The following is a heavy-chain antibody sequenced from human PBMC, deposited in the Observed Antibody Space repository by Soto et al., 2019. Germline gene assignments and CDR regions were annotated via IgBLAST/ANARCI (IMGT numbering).Heavy chain of an antibody. CDR3: ARAETHYDILTGPSPLHMDV. Sequence: PSETLSLTCTVSGGSISSSSYYWGWIRQPPGKGLEWIGSIYCSGSTYYNPSLKSRVTISVDTSKNQFSLKLSSVTAADTAVYYCARAETHYDILTGPSPLHMDVWGQGTTVT. D-gene: IGHD3-9*01. CDR2: IYCSGST. CDR1: GGSISSSSYY. J-gene: IGHJ6*02. V-gene: IGHV4-39*01.